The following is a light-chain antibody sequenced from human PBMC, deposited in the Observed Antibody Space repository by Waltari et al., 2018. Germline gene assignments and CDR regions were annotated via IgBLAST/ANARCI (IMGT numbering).Light chain of an antibody. CDR3: QSYDISLSAWV. Sequence: QSVLTQPPSVSGAPGQRVTISCTGSNSNIGAGYDGHWYKQFPGTAPKLLIFGNNYRPSGVPDRFSFSKSGTSASRAITGLQAEDEADYYCQSYDISLSAWVFGGGTKLAVL. V-gene: IGLV1-40*01. CDR2: GNN. CDR1: NSNIGAGYD. J-gene: IGLJ3*02.